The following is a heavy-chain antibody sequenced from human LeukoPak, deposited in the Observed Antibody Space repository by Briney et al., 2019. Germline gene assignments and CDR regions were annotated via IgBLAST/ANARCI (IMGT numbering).Heavy chain of an antibody. J-gene: IGHJ4*02. Sequence: SETLSLTCAVSGGSISSSNWWSWVRQPPGKGLEWIGYIYYSGNTYYNPSLQSRVTISVDTSKNQFSLNLSSVTAADTAVFYCARGHDYFDYWGQGTLVTVSS. CDR2: IYYSGNT. V-gene: IGHV4-30-4*01. CDR3: ARGHDYFDY. CDR1: GGSISSSNW.